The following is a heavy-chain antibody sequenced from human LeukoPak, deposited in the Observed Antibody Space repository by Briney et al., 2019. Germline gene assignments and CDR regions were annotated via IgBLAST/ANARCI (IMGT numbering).Heavy chain of an antibody. Sequence: PSETLSLTCTVSGGSISSYYWTWIRQPPGKGLEWIGEINHSGSTNYNPSLKSRVTISVDTSKNQFSLKLSSVTAADPAVYYCARAVQLERPPPLIGYYYMDVWGKGTTVTVSS. CDR2: INHSGST. CDR3: ARAVQLERPPPLIGYYYMDV. V-gene: IGHV4-34*01. CDR1: GGSISSYY. J-gene: IGHJ6*03. D-gene: IGHD1-1*01.